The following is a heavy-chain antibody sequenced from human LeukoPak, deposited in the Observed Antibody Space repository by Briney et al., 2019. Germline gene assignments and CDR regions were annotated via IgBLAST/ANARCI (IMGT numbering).Heavy chain of an antibody. J-gene: IGHJ5*02. CDR1: GYSFTSYW. V-gene: IGHV5-51*01. Sequence: GESLNIPCKGSGYSFTSYWIGWVRQMPGKGLEWMGIIYLGDSDTRYSPSFQGQVTISADKSISTAYLQWSSLKASDTAMYYCARMYSSSWVYNWFDPWAQGTLVTVSS. CDR3: ARMYSSSWVYNWFDP. CDR2: IYLGDSDT. D-gene: IGHD6-13*01.